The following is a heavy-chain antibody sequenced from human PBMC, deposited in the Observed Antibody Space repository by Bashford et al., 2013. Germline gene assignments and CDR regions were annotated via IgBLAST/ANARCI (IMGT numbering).Heavy chain of an antibody. CDR2: INPNSGGT. D-gene: IGHD6-6*01. J-gene: IGHJ6*02. V-gene: IGHV1-2*02. CDR3: AIRVAAYSSSSAVNYYGMDV. CDR1: GYTFTGYF. Sequence: VASVKVSCKASGYTFTGYFMHWVRQAPGQGPEWMGWINPNSGGTKYAQKFQDRITMTRDTSISTVYMELSNLRSDDTAVYYCAIRVAAYSSSSAVNYYGMDVWGQGTTVTVSS.